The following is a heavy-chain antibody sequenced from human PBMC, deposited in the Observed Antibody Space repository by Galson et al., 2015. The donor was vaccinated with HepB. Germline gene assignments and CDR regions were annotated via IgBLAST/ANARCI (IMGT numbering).Heavy chain of an antibody. V-gene: IGHV3-53*01. J-gene: IGHJ3*02. D-gene: IGHD4/OR15-4a*01. CDR1: GFSVNSYY. CDR2: MFSGGQT. Sequence: SPRLSCAASGFSVNSYYMALVRQAPAKGLDWVSVMFSGGQTYYRDSVKGRFTVSKDSSKNTLYLQMNSLRAGDTAMYYCAREEHAYGDAGAFDIWGQGIMVIVSS. CDR3: AREEHAYGDAGAFDI.